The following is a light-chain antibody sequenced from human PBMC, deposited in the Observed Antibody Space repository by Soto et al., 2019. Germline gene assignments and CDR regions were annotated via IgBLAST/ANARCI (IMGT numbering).Light chain of an antibody. CDR3: SSYTSSSTLP. Sequence: QSALTQPASVSGSPGQSITISCTGTSSDVGGYNYVSWYQQHPGKAPKLMIYDVSTRPSGVSNRFSGSKSGNTASLTISGLQAEDEADYYCSSYTSSSTLPFGTGTKLTVL. J-gene: IGLJ1*01. CDR1: SSDVGGYNY. V-gene: IGLV2-14*01. CDR2: DVS.